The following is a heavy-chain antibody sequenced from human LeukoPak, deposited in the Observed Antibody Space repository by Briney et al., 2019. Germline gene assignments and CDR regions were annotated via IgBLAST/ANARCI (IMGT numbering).Heavy chain of an antibody. CDR3: ARLRGPLDY. Sequence: GGSLRLSCAASGFTVSRTYMTWVRQAPGKGLEWVSVVYIDGSTYYPDSVKGRFTISRDNSKNTVYLQMNSLRGEDTAVYYCARLRGPLDYWGQGTLVTVSS. V-gene: IGHV3-53*01. CDR1: GFTVSRTY. D-gene: IGHD5-12*01. J-gene: IGHJ4*02. CDR2: VYIDGST.